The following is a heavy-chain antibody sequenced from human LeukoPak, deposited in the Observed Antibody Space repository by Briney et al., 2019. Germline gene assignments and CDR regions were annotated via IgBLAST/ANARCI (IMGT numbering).Heavy chain of an antibody. CDR3: ARGVTPHRAFDI. V-gene: IGHV4-34*01. D-gene: IGHD4-23*01. CDR2: INHSGST. Sequence: SETLSLTCAVYGGSFSGYYWSWIRQPPGKGLEWIGEINHSGSTNYNPSLKSRVTISVDTSKNQFSLKLSSVTAADTAVYYRARGVTPHRAFDIWGQGTMVTVSS. J-gene: IGHJ3*02. CDR1: GGSFSGYY.